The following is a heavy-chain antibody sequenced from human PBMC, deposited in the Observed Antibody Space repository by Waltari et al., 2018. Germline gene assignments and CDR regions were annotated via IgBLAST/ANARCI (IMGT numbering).Heavy chain of an antibody. D-gene: IGHD6-13*01. V-gene: IGHV4-38-2*01. CDR1: GYSISSGYY. Sequence: QVQLQESGPGLVKPSETLSLTCAVSGYSISSGYYWGWIRQPPGKGLEWIGSIYHSGSTNDHPSLKSRVTIAVDTSKNQFSLKLSSVTAADTAVYYCARRAAIAATGPTYYMDVWGKGTTVTVSS. CDR2: IYHSGST. J-gene: IGHJ6*03. CDR3: ARRAAIAATGPTYYMDV.